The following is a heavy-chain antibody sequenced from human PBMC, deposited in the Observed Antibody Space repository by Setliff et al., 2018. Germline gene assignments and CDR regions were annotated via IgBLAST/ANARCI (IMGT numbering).Heavy chain of an antibody. CDR2: INGDATIA. D-gene: IGHD2-21*02. V-gene: IGHV3-74*01. Sequence: PGGSLRLSCAASGFPFSTYWLNWVRLAPGKGLEWVSRINGDATIAHYADSVKGRFTISRDNARNALCLQMVSLRGEDTGVYYCARDLNVDDCGGDCHLPFYYYYLDVWGKGTTVTVSS. J-gene: IGHJ6*03. CDR1: GFPFSTYW. CDR3: ARDLNVDDCGGDCHLPFYYYYLDV.